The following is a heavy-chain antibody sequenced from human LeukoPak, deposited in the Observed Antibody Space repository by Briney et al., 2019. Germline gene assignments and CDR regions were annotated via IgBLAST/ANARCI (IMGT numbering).Heavy chain of an antibody. J-gene: IGHJ2*01. CDR2: IYYSGST. V-gene: IGHV4-59*08. Sequence: SETLSLTCTVSGGSISSYYWSWIRQPPGKGLEWIGYIYYSGSTNYNPSLKSRVTISVDTSKNQFSLKLSSVTAADRAVYYCARHSSSGYDFISRNWYFDLWGRGTLVTVSS. D-gene: IGHD5-12*01. CDR1: GGSISSYY. CDR3: ARHSSSGYDFISRNWYFDL.